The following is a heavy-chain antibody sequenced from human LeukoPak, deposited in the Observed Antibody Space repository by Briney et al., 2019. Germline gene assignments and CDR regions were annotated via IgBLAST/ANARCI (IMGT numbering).Heavy chain of an antibody. V-gene: IGHV4-34*01. D-gene: IGHD6-13*01. Sequence: SETLSLTCAVSGGSFSGYYWSWIRQPPGKGLEWIGEINHSGSTNYNPYLKSRVTISVDTSKNQFSLKLSSVTAADTAVYYCAREDDKQQLVLPRYLGYFGYWGQGTLVTVSS. J-gene: IGHJ4*02. CDR3: AREDDKQQLVLPRYLGYFGY. CDR1: GGSFSGYY. CDR2: INHSGST.